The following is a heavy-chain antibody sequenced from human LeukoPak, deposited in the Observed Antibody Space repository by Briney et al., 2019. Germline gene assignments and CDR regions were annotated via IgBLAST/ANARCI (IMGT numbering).Heavy chain of an antibody. CDR1: GFTFSSYS. CDR3: ARDLGYGDYVDY. D-gene: IGHD5-12*01. CDR2: ISSSSSYI. V-gene: IGHV3-21*01. Sequence: PGGSLRLSCAASGFTFSSYSMNWDRQAPGKGLELVSSISSSSSYIYYADSVKGRFTISRDNAKNSLYLQMNSLRAEDTAVYYCARDLGYGDYVDYWGQGTLVTVSS. J-gene: IGHJ4*02.